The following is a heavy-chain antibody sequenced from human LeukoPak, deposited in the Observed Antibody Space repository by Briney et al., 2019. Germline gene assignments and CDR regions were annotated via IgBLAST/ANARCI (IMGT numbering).Heavy chain of an antibody. D-gene: IGHD3-22*01. CDR2: INHSGST. Sequence: SETLSLTCAVYGGSFSGYYWSWIRQPPGKGLEWIGVINHSGSTNYNPSLKSRVTISVDTSKNQFSLKLSSVTAADTAVYYCARVSRNYYDSSGYYYANWFDPWGQGTLVTVSS. V-gene: IGHV4-34*01. CDR3: ARVSRNYYDSSGYYYANWFDP. J-gene: IGHJ5*02. CDR1: GGSFSGYY.